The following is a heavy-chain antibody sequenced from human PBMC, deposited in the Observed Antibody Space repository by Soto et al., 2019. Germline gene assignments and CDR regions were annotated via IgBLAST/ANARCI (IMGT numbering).Heavy chain of an antibody. D-gene: IGHD6-6*01. V-gene: IGHV1-69*01. J-gene: IGHJ5*02. Sequence: QVQLVQSGAEVKKPGSSVKVSCKASGGTFSSYAIGWVRQAPGQGLEWMGGIIPIFGTANYAQKFQGRVTITADESTSTAYMELSRLRTEDKAVYYCAREGGGSSFWFDRWGQGSLVTVTS. CDR3: AREGGGSSFWFDR. CDR2: IIPIFGTA. CDR1: GGTFSSYA.